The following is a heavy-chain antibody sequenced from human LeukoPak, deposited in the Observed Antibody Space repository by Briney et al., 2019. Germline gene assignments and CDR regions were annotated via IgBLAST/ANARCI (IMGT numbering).Heavy chain of an antibody. J-gene: IGHJ4*02. V-gene: IGHV3-21*01. CDR1: EFTFNNYG. Sequence: IPGGSLRLSCAASEFTFNNYGMSWVRQAPGKVLEWVSSISSSSTYIFYADSVKGRFTISRDDAKNSLYLQMNSLRAEDTAVYYCANGYSGYEGRGMDYWGQGTLVTVSS. D-gene: IGHD5-12*01. CDR2: ISSSSTYI. CDR3: ANGYSGYEGRGMDY.